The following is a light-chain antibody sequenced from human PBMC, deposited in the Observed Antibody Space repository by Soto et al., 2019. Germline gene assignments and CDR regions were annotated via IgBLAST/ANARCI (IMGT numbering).Light chain of an antibody. V-gene: IGKV1-39*01. CDR1: ESISRH. Sequence: IQMSQSPSSLSSSARDRVTITCRAAESISRHLNWYQQKPGRAPDLLIYAASTLQNGVPSRFTGSGSGTEFTLTITGLQLEDFATYYCQQDYSTLATFGQGTRLEIK. CDR3: QQDYSTLAT. J-gene: IGKJ5*01. CDR2: AAS.